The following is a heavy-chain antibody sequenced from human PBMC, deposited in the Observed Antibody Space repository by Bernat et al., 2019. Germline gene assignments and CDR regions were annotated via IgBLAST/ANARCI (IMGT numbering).Heavy chain of an antibody. Sequence: QLQLQESGSGLVKPSQTLSLTCAVSGGSISGGGYSWSWIRQPPGKGLEWIGYVYHTGTTYYNPSLKSRFTISVDRSQNQFSLNLNSMTAADTAVDYGARSPTDAGFHADDFDIWGQGTMVTVSA. J-gene: IGHJ3*02. CDR3: ARSPTDAGFHADDFDI. V-gene: IGHV4-30-2*01. D-gene: IGHD2/OR15-2a*01. CDR2: VYHTGTT. CDR1: GGSISGGGYS.